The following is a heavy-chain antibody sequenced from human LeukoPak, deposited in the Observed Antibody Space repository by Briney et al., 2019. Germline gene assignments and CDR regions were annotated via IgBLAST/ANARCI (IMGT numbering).Heavy chain of an antibody. CDR1: GYTFSTYG. CDR2: VNPDYGGT. V-gene: IGHV1-2*02. Sequence: GASVKVSCKASGYTFSTYGIGWVRQAPGQGLEWMGWVNPDYGGTNYAQKFQVRVTMTRDTSISTAYMELNRLRSDDTAVYYCARSPVVGPTTYTFDYWGQGALVTVSS. J-gene: IGHJ4*02. D-gene: IGHD1-26*01. CDR3: ARSPVVGPTTYTFDY.